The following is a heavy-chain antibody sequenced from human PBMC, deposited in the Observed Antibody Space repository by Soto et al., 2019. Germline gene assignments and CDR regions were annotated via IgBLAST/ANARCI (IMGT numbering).Heavy chain of an antibody. D-gene: IGHD3-22*01. CDR3: ARDHSSGYSDY. J-gene: IGHJ4*02. V-gene: IGHV4-31*03. CDR2: IYYSGST. CDR1: GGSISSGGYY. Sequence: PSETLSLTCTVSGGSISSGGYYWSWIRQHPGKGLEWIGYIYYSGSTYYNPSLKSRVTISVDTSKNQFSLKLSSVTAADTAVYYCARDHSSGYSDYWGQGTLVTVSS.